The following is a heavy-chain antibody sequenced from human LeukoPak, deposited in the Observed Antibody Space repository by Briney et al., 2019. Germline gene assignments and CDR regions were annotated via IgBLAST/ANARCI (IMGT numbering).Heavy chain of an antibody. J-gene: IGHJ4*02. V-gene: IGHV1-2*02. Sequence: GASVKVSCKASGYTFTGYYMHWVRQAPGQGLEWMGWINPNSGGTNYAQKFQGRVTMTRDTSISTAYMELSRLRSDDTAVYYCARSQVTTVTTMDYWGQGTLVTVSS. CDR1: GYTFTGYY. CDR2: INPNSGGT. CDR3: ARSQVTTVTTMDY. D-gene: IGHD4-17*01.